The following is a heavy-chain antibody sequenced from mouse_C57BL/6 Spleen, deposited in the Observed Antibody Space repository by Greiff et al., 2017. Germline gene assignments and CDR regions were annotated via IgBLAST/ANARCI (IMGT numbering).Heavy chain of an antibody. J-gene: IGHJ2*01. V-gene: IGHV5-17*01. CDR2: ISSGSSTI. D-gene: IGHD4-1*01. Sequence: EVMLVESGGGFVKPGGSLKLSCAASGFTFSDYGMHWVRQAPEQGLEWVAYISSGSSTIYYADTVKGRFTISKDNAKNTLFLQMTSLMSEDAAMYYCAREGTGTSYDFGCWGQSTTLAVAT. CDR3: AREGTGTSYDFGC. CDR1: GFTFSDYG.